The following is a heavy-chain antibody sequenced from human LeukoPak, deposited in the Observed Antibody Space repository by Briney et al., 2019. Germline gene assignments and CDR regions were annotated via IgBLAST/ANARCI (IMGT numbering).Heavy chain of an antibody. Sequence: PSQTLSLTCTVSGGSISSGGYYWGWIRQPPGKGLEWIGEINRSGSTNYNPSLKSRVTISVDTSKNQFSLKLRSVTAADTAAYYCVVLFRRGSGSYYIDYWGQGTLVTVSS. J-gene: IGHJ4*02. V-gene: IGHV4-39*07. CDR1: GGSISSGGYY. D-gene: IGHD3-10*01. CDR3: VVLFRRGSGSYYIDY. CDR2: INRSGST.